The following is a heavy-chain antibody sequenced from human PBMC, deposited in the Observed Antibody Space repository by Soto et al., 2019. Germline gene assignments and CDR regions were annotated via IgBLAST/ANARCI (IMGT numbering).Heavy chain of an antibody. CDR3: ASLAQCGGRQD. V-gene: IGHV1-18*04. CDR1: HSTFTKYG. J-gene: IGHJ4*02. CDR2: IFDYNGHT. D-gene: IGHD3-16*01. Sequence: VQLVQCGGEARKPGASVMVSCVPSHSTFTKYGVSWVRQDPGQGLEWMGWIFDYNGHTNYAQKLQDRINLTINTATTIAYLQRRSLKSDDTAVYYCASLAQCGGRQDLGQGTLFTVFS.